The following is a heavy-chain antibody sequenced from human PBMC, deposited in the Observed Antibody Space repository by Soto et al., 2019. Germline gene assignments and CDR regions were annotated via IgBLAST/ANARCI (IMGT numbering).Heavy chain of an antibody. CDR3: ARVDRSTLPAIVVVPAAKEGSYYSSYGMEV. J-gene: IGHJ6*01. D-gene: IGHD2-2*01. V-gene: IGHV3-21*01. Sequence: GGSLRLSCAASGFTFSSYSMNWFRQSPGKVLEWVSSISSSSYIYYADSVKGRFTISRDNAKNSLYLQMNSLRAEDTAVYYCARVDRSTLPAIVVVPAAKEGSYYSSYGMEVWGQGTTVNVSS. CDR2: ISSSSYI. CDR1: GFTFSSYS.